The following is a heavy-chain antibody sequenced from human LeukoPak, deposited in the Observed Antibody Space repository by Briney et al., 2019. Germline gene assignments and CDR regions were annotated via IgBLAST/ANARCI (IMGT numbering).Heavy chain of an antibody. Sequence: GGSLPLSCAASGFTFSYYGMHWVRQAPGKGLEWVSTITTSDGNTYYADSVKGRFTVSRDNSKNTLYLQMNSLRAEDTAGYYCAKDGLLWVSAHWGDSWGRGALVTVSS. J-gene: IGHJ4*02. CDR3: AKDGLLWVSAHWGDS. V-gene: IGHV3-23*01. CDR1: GFTFSYYG. D-gene: IGHD7-27*01. CDR2: ITTSDGNT.